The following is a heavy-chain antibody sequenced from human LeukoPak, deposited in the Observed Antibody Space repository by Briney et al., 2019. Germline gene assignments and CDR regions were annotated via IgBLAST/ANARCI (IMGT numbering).Heavy chain of an antibody. D-gene: IGHD3-3*01. J-gene: IGHJ4*02. V-gene: IGHV1-3*01. CDR2: INAGNGNT. Sequence: ASVKVSCKASGYTFTSYAMHWVRQAPGQRLEWMGWINAGNGNTKYSQKFQGRVTITRDTSASTAYMELSSLRSEDTAVYYCARDPYWSGYYSQFDYWGQGTLVTVSS. CDR1: GYTFTSYA. CDR3: ARDPYWSGYYSQFDY.